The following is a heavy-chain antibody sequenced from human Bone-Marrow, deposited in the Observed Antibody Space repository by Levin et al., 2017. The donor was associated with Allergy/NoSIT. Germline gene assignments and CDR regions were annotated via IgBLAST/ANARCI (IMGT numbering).Heavy chain of an antibody. CDR1: GGSFSGYY. CDR2: INHSGST. J-gene: IGHJ5*02. Sequence: GSLRLSCAVYGGSFSGYYWSWIRQPPGKGLEWIGEINHSGSTNYNPSLKSRVTISVDTSKNQFSLKLSSVTAADTAVYYCARGRPVCSSTSCYQGNNWFDPWGQGTLVTVSS. D-gene: IGHD2-2*01. CDR3: ARGRPVCSSTSCYQGNNWFDP. V-gene: IGHV4-34*01.